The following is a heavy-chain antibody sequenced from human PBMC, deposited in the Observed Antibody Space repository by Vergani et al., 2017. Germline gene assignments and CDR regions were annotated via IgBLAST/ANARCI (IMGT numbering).Heavy chain of an antibody. CDR2: INPNSGGT. D-gene: IGHD3-3*01. V-gene: IGHV1-2*02. J-gene: IGHJ5*02. Sequence: QVQLVQSGAEVKKPGASVKVSCKASGYTFTGYYMHWVRQAPGQGLEWMGWINPNSGGTNYAQKLQGRVTMTRATSISTAYMELGRLRSDDTAVYYCARDVLRFLEWFRKSQYNWFDPWGQGTLVTVSS. CDR3: ARDVLRFLEWFRKSQYNWFDP. CDR1: GYTFTGYY.